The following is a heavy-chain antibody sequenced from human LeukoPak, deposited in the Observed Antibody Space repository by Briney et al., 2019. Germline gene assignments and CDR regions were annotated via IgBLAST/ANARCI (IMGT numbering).Heavy chain of an antibody. J-gene: IGHJ5*02. D-gene: IGHD2-21*02. Sequence: SETLSLTCTVSGGSISSSSYYWGWIRQPPGKGLEWIGSIYYSGSTYYNPSLKSRVTISVDTSKNQFSLKLSSVTAADTAVYYCAREGVTPENWFDPWGQGTLVTVSS. CDR3: AREGVTPENWFDP. CDR2: IYYSGST. V-gene: IGHV4-39*07. CDR1: GGSISSSSYY.